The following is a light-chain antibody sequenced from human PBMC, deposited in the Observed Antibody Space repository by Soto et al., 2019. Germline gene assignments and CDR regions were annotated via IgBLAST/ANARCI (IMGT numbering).Light chain of an antibody. V-gene: IGKV3-20*01. J-gene: IGKJ1*01. CDR3: QQYGSSPQT. CDR1: QSVSSSY. Sequence: EIVLTQSPGTLSLSPGERATLSCRASQSVSSSYVAWYKQKPGQAPRLLIYAAASRATGIPDRFSGSGSGTDFTLTISRLEPEDFAVYYCQQYGSSPQTFGQGTKVEIK. CDR2: AAA.